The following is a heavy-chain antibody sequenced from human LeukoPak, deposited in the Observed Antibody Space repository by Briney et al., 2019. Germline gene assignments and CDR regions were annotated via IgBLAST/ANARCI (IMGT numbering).Heavy chain of an antibody. J-gene: IGHJ3*01. Sequence: PSQTLSLTCTVSGGSVSSGGYHWVWIRQRPGKGLEWIGYIYYTGSTSYNPSLKSRLTIAVDTSKNQFSLKLSSVTAADTAVYYCARPLNTVHDTFDVWGQGTMVTVSS. CDR3: ARPLNTVHDTFDV. CDR2: IYYTGST. V-gene: IGHV4-31*03. CDR1: GGSVSSGGYH. D-gene: IGHD4-11*01.